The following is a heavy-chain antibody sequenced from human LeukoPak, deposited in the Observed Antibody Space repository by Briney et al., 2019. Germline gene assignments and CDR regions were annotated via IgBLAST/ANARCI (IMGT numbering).Heavy chain of an antibody. D-gene: IGHD5-18*01. CDR3: ARGPFFLQLWPRDYYYYMDV. V-gene: IGHV4-4*07. Sequence: SETLSLTCTVSGGSISIYYWNWIRQPAGKGLEWIGRIYTSGSTKYNPSLKSRVTMSVDTSKNQFSLKLSSVTAADTAVYYCARGPFFLQLWPRDYYYYMDVWGKGTTVTVSS. CDR1: GGSISIYY. J-gene: IGHJ6*03. CDR2: IYTSGST.